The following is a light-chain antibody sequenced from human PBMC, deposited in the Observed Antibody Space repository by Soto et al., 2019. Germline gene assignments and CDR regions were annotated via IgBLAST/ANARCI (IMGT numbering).Light chain of an antibody. CDR2: DGS. CDR3: QQYDSQGT. CDR1: QSVSNW. V-gene: IGKV1-5*01. J-gene: IGKJ1*01. Sequence: DIQMTQSPSTLSASVGDRVTITCRASQSVSNWLAWYQQKPGKPPKLLIYDGSILESGVPSRFRGSGSETEFTFTISSLQPDDFATYYCQQYDSQGTFGQGTKVDIK.